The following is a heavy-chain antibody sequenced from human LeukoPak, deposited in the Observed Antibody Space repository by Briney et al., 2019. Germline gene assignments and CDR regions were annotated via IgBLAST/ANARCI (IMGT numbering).Heavy chain of an antibody. CDR2: INHSGST. J-gene: IGHJ4*02. CDR3: ARGSIYDFWSGYYGGGYYFDY. D-gene: IGHD3-3*01. CDR1: GGSFSGYY. Sequence: SETLSLTCAVYGGSFSGYYWSWIRQPPGKGLEWIGEINHSGSTNCNPSLKSRVTISVDTSKNQFSLKLSSVTAADTAVYYCARGSIYDFWSGYYGGGYYFDYWGQGTLVTVSS. V-gene: IGHV4-34*01.